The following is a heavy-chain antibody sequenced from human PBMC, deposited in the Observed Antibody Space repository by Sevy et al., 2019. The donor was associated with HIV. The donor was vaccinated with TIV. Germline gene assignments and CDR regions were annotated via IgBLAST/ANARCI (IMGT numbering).Heavy chain of an antibody. CDR1: GFTFSSYS. J-gene: IGHJ6*02. CDR2: ISSSSSTI. Sequence: GGSLRLSCAASGFTFSSYSMNWVRQAPGKGLEWVSYISSSSSTIYYADSVKGRFTISRDNAKNSLYLQMNSLRDEDTAVYYCARDRTPRYYYDGMGVWGQGTTGTVSS. D-gene: IGHD2-2*01. V-gene: IGHV3-48*02. CDR3: ARDRTPRYYYDGMGV.